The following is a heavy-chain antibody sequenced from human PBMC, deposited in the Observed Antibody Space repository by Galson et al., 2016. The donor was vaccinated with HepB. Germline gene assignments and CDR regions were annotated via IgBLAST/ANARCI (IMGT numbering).Heavy chain of an antibody. CDR2: ISNSGDAI. CDR1: GFTFSRFW. Sequence: SLRLSCAASGFTFSRFWMTWVRQAPGKGLEWIAYISNSGDAIYYADSVKGRFTISRDNAKKSLYLQMINLRHEDTAVYFCARTRRPEGLLEWPVYFFYYGLDVWGQGTTVTVSS. V-gene: IGHV3-48*02. J-gene: IGHJ6*02. CDR3: ARTRRPEGLLEWPVYFFYYGLDV. D-gene: IGHD3-3*01.